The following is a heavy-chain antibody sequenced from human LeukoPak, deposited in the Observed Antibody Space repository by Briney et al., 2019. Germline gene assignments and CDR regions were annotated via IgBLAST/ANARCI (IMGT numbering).Heavy chain of an antibody. D-gene: IGHD3-9*01. CDR3: AKAYDILTAQGYYFDY. CDR1: GFTFSSYA. J-gene: IGHJ4*02. CDR2: ISSNGGST. Sequence: GGSLRLSCAASGFTFSSYAMHWVRQAPGKGLEYVSAISSNGGSTYYANSVKGRFTISRDNSKNTLFLQMGSLRAEDMAVYYCAKAYDILTAQGYYFDYWGQGTLVTVSS. V-gene: IGHV3-64*01.